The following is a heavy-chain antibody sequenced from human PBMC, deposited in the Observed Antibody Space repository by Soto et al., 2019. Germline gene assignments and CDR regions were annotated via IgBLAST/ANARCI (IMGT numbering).Heavy chain of an antibody. D-gene: IGHD3-16*01. J-gene: IGHJ4*02. Sequence: SQTLSLTCALSGDSVSGNSAAWNWLMQSPSRGLEWLGRTYYRSSWYNAYAASVKSRITVTPDTSKNQFSLQLNSVTPEDTAVYDCAREFPYYVSSDSYFHYWGQGALVTVPS. CDR1: GDSVSGNSAA. CDR2: TYYRSSWYN. CDR3: AREFPYYVSSDSYFHY. V-gene: IGHV6-1*01.